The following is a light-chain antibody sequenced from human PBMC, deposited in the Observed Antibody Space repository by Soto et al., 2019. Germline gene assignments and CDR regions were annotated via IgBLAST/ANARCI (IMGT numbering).Light chain of an antibody. CDR3: QQYSNPRT. CDR1: QSVLYSSNNKNY. J-gene: IGKJ1*01. Sequence: DIVMTQSPDSLAVSLGERATINCKSSQSVLYSSNNKNYLAWYQQKPGQPPKLLIYWASTRESGVPDRFSGSRSGTDFTLTISSLHAEEVAVYYCQQYSNPRTFGQETKVQIK. CDR2: WAS. V-gene: IGKV4-1*01.